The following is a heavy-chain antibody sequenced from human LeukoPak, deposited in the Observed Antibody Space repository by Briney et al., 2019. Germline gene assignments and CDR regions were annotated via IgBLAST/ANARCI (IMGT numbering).Heavy chain of an antibody. CDR3: ARDGRGYGAFDI. V-gene: IGHV4-59*01. Sequence: SETLSLTCTVSGGSISSYYWSWIRQPPGKGLEWIGYIYYSGSTNYNPSLKSQVTISVDTSKNQFSLKLSSVTAADTAVYYCARDGRGYGAFDIWGQGTMVTVSS. CDR2: IYYSGST. CDR1: GGSISSYY. D-gene: IGHD1-1*01. J-gene: IGHJ3*02.